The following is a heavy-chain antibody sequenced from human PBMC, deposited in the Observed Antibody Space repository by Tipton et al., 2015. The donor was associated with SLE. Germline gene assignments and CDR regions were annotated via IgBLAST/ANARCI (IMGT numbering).Heavy chain of an antibody. CDR3: ARSKDGAADY. CDR1: GGSFSGFY. V-gene: IGHV4-34*01. D-gene: IGHD6-13*01. Sequence: LRLSCAVYGGSFSGFYWSWIRQHPGKGLEWIGYIYYSGSTYYNPSLKSRVAIDIDASKNHFSVRLTSVTAADTAIYHCARSKDGAADYWGRGTLVTVSS. CDR2: IYYSGST. J-gene: IGHJ4*02.